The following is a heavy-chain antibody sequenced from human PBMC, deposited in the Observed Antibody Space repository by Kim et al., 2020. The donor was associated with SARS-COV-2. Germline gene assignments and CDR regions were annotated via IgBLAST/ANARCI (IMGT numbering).Heavy chain of an antibody. V-gene: IGHV4-4*07. Sequence: SKTLSLTCIVSGGPITSDYWSWIRQPAGKGLEWIGRIYGSGSTRYNLYPKSRITMSIDTYKNQSSLKLNSVIAADTAAYYCARGLHGCVEAYWGQGT. CDR2: IYGSGST. CDR1: GGPITSDY. CDR3: ARGLHGCVEAY. J-gene: IGHJ1*01. D-gene: IGHD3-16*01.